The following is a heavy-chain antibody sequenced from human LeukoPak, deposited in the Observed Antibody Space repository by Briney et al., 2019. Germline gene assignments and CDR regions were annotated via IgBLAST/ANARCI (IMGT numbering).Heavy chain of an antibody. J-gene: IGHJ5*02. CDR3: ARLWPSGGRFDP. V-gene: IGHV4-4*07. D-gene: IGHD3-10*01. CDR1: GGSISSYY. CDR2: IYTSGST. Sequence: SETLSLTCTVSGGSISSYYWSWIRQPAGKGLEWIGRIYTSGSTNYNPSLKSRVTISVDTSKNQFSLKLSSVTAADTAVYYCARLWPSGGRFDPWGQGTLVTVSS.